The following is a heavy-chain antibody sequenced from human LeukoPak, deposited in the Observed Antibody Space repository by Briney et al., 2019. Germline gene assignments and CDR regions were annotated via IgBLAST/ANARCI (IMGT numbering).Heavy chain of an antibody. J-gene: IGHJ4*02. CDR2: INNSGGST. Sequence: GGSLRLSCVASGFTFSNYAMNWVRQAPGKGLEWVSTINNSGGSTYYADSVKGRFTISRDNSKNTLYLQMNSLRAEDTAVYYCAKESGGTNTPSDYWGQGTLVTVSS. CDR3: AKESGGTNTPSDY. V-gene: IGHV3-23*01. D-gene: IGHD2-8*01. CDR1: GFTFSNYA.